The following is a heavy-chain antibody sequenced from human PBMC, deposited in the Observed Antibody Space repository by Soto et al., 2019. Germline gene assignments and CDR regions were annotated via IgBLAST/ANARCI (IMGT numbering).Heavy chain of an antibody. CDR3: VQSRCGGDCLEIYSSHAYNGLDV. D-gene: IGHD2-21*02. J-gene: IGHJ6*02. CDR2: LYWDDDQ. V-gene: IGHV2-5*02. Sequence: QVTLKESGPTLVKPTQTLTLTCTVSGLSLRTTGVGVGWVRQPPGKALEGLALLYWDDDQRYSPSLRSRLTIAKDISQKQVVPTRTNMDTVDTATYYCVQSRCGGDCLEIYSSHAYNGLDVWGQGTTVTVSS. CDR1: GLSLRTTGVG.